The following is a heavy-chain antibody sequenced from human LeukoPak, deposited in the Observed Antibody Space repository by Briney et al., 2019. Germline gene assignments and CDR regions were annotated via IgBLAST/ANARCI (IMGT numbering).Heavy chain of an antibody. CDR3: ARDLGPRYYDILTGYYLPFYY. Sequence: SETLSLTCTVSGGSISSYYWSWIRQPAGKGLEWIGRIYTSGSTNYNPSLKSRVTISVDTSKNQFSLKLSSVTAADTAVYYCARDLGPRYYDILTGYYLPFYYWGQGTLVTVSS. CDR2: IYTSGST. D-gene: IGHD3-9*01. J-gene: IGHJ4*02. CDR1: GGSISSYY. V-gene: IGHV4-4*07.